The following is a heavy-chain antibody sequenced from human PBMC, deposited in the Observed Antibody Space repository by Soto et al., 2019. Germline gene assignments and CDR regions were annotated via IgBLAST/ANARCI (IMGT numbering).Heavy chain of an antibody. D-gene: IGHD6-19*01. CDR1: GLTFDDYA. CDR3: AKDKAGAFDI. CDR2: ISWNSGSI. Sequence: EVQLVESGGGLVQPGRSLRLSCAASGLTFDDYAMHWVRQAPGKGLEWVSGISWNSGSIGYADSVKGRFTISRDNAKNSLYLQMNSLRAEDTALYYCAKDKAGAFDIWGQGTMVTVSS. J-gene: IGHJ3*02. V-gene: IGHV3-9*01.